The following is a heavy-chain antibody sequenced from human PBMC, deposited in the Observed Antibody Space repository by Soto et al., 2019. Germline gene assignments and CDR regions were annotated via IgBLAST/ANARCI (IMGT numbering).Heavy chain of an antibody. D-gene: IGHD2-15*01. CDR1: GYTFTNYA. Sequence: ASVKVSCKASGYTFTNYAMHCVRQAPGQRLEWMGWINAGNGNTKYSQKFQGRVTITRDTSASTAYMELSSLRSEDTAVYYCASLGHCFGSTCDLWGVFDYWGQGALVTVSS. CDR2: INAGNGNT. V-gene: IGHV1-3*01. J-gene: IGHJ4*02. CDR3: ASLGHCFGSTCDLWGVFDY.